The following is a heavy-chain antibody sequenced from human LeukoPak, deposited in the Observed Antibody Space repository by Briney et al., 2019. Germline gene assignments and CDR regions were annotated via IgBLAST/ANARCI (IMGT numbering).Heavy chain of an antibody. CDR3: AREFVGYYYGSGSYDLDY. Sequence: TGGSLRLSCAASGFTFSSYSMNWVRQAPGKGLEWVSYISSSSSTIYYADSVKDRFTISRDNAKNSLYLQMNSLRAEDTAVYYCAREFVGYYYGSGSYDLDYWGQGTLVTVSS. CDR2: ISSSSSTI. V-gene: IGHV3-48*01. CDR1: GFTFSSYS. J-gene: IGHJ4*02. D-gene: IGHD3-10*01.